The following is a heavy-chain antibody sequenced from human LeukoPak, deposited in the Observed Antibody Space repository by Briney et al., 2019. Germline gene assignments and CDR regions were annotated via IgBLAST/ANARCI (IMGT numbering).Heavy chain of an antibody. CDR2: ISYDGSNK. CDR1: GFTFSSYA. CDR3: AGRGEMATILFDY. D-gene: IGHD5-24*01. V-gene: IGHV3-30-3*01. J-gene: IGHJ4*02. Sequence: GGSLRLSCAASGFTFSSYAMHWVRQAPGKGLEWVAVISYDGSNKYYADSVKGRFTISRDNSKNTLYLQMNSLRAEDTAVYYCAGRGEMATILFDYWGQGTLVTVSS.